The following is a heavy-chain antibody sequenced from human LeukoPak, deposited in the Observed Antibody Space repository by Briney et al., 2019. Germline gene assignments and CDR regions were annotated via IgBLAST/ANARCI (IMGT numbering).Heavy chain of an antibody. Sequence: GGSLRLSCAASGFTFSSYSMNWVRQAPGKGLEWVSYISSSSSTIYYADSVKGRFTISRDNAKNSLYLQMNSLRAEDTAVYYCARDRNAYGDYNWYFDLWGRGTLVTVS. V-gene: IGHV3-48*01. CDR1: GFTFSSYS. D-gene: IGHD4-17*01. CDR2: ISSSSSTI. J-gene: IGHJ2*01. CDR3: ARDRNAYGDYNWYFDL.